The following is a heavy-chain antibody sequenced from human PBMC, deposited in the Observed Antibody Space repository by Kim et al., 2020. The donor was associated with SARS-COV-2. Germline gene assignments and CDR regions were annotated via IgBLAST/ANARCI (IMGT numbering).Heavy chain of an antibody. J-gene: IGHJ1*01. CDR2: ISGSGGST. CDR3: AKSWRVGLSDTRPEYFQH. D-gene: IGHD2-15*01. CDR1: GFTFSSYA. V-gene: IGHV3-23*01. Sequence: GGSLRLSCAASGFTFSSYAMSWVRQAPGKGLEWVSAISGSGGSTYYADSVKGRFTISRDNSKNTLYLQMNSLRAEDTAVYYCAKSWRVGLSDTRPEYFQHWGQGTLVTVSS.